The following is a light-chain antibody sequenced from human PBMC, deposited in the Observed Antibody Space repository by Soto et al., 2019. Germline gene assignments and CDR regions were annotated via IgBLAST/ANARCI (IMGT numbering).Light chain of an antibody. CDR2: ANN. V-gene: IGLV1-40*01. Sequence: QSALTQPPSVSGAPGQRVTISCTGSNSNIGAGYGIHWYQQLPGTAPKLLIYANNNRPSGVPDRFSGSKSGTSASLAITGLQAGDEADYYCQSYDSSLSGSVFGGGTKLTVL. CDR1: NSNIGAGYG. CDR3: QSYDSSLSGSV. J-gene: IGLJ3*02.